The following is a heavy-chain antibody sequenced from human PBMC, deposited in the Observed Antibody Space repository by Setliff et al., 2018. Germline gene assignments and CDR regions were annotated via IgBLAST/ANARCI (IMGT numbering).Heavy chain of an antibody. CDR3: ARAGTPGYFDY. V-gene: IGHV4-34*01. D-gene: IGHD3-10*01. CDR2: ISHSGNT. J-gene: IGHJ4*02. CDR1: GESFSGYF. Sequence: PSETLSLTCAVYGESFSGYFWSWIRQTPEKGLEWIGGISHSGNTNYNPSFKSRVTISIDTSKNQFSLKVNSVTAADTAVYYCARAGTPGYFDYWGQGTLVTVSS.